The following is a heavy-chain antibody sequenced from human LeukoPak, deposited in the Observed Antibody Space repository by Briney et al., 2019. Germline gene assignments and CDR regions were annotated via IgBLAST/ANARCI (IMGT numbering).Heavy chain of an antibody. CDR1: GFTFSSYA. Sequence: PGGSLRLSCAASGFTFSSYAMSWVRQAPGKGLEWVSYISSSGSTIYYADSVKGRFTISRDNAKNSLYLQMNSLRAEDTAVYYCARYSVMVRGVIMYMDVWGKGTTVTISS. CDR2: ISSSGSTI. V-gene: IGHV3-48*04. J-gene: IGHJ6*03. D-gene: IGHD3-10*01. CDR3: ARYSVMVRGVIMYMDV.